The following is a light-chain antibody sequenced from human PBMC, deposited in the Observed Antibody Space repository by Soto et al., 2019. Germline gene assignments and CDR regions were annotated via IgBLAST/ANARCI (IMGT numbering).Light chain of an antibody. CDR1: QSVSSW. CDR3: QQYNSYSRT. CDR2: KAS. J-gene: IGKJ1*01. Sequence: DIPMTQSPSTLSASFGDSVTITCRASQSVSSWLAWYQHKPGKAPKLLIYKASSLESGVPSRFSGSGSGTEFTLTISSLQPDDFATYYCQQYNSYSRTFGQGTKVDI. V-gene: IGKV1-5*03.